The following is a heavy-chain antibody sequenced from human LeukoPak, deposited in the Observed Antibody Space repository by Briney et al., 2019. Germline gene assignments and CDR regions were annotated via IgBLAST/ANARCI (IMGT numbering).Heavy chain of an antibody. CDR2: ISTDDSDT. Sequence: PGGSLRLSCVASGFTFSRYWMHWVRQAPGKGLVWVSRISTDDSDTSYADSAKGRFTISRDNAKNTLYLQMNSLRAEDTAVYYCARDTSGYVDYWGQGTLVTVSS. CDR1: GFTFSRYW. J-gene: IGHJ4*02. D-gene: IGHD2-2*01. V-gene: IGHV3-74*01. CDR3: ARDTSGYVDY.